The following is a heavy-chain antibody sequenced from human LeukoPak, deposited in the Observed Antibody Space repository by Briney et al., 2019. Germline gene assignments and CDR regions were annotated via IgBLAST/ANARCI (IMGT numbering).Heavy chain of an antibody. Sequence: GGSLRLSCAASGFTFSSYSMNWVRQAPGKGLEWVAFIRYDGSNKYYADSVKGRFTISRDNSKNTLYLQMNSLRAEDTAVYYCAKGPGGYSSGWYFDYWGQGTLVTVSS. CDR1: GFTFSSYS. CDR3: AKGPGGYSSGWYFDY. CDR2: IRYDGSNK. V-gene: IGHV3-30*02. D-gene: IGHD6-19*01. J-gene: IGHJ4*02.